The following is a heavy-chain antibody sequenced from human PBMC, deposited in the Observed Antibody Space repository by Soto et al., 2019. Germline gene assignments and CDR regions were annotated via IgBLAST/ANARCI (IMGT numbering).Heavy chain of an antibody. CDR2: IIPIFGTA. CDR1: GGTFSSYA. J-gene: IGHJ6*02. V-gene: IGHV1-69*13. CDR3: ARDLGRTSPYYGMDV. Sequence: SSVKVSCKASGGTFSSYAISWVRQAPGQGLEWMGGIIPIFGTANYAQKFQGRVTITADESTSTAYMELSSLRSEDTAVYYCARDLGRTSPYYGMDVWGQGTTVTVSS. D-gene: IGHD1-26*01.